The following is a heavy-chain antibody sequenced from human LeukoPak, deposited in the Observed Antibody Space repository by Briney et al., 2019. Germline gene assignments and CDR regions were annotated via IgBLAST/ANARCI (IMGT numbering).Heavy chain of an antibody. CDR3: AREGARYSSSSHGPFDY. V-gene: IGHV1-46*01. D-gene: IGHD6-6*01. Sequence: ASVKVSCKASGCTFTSYYMHWVRQAPGQGLEWMGIINPSGGSTSYAQKFQGRVTMTRDTSTSTVYMELSSLRSEDTAVYYCAREGARYSSSSHGPFDYWGQGTLVTVSS. CDR1: GCTFTSYY. J-gene: IGHJ4*02. CDR2: INPSGGST.